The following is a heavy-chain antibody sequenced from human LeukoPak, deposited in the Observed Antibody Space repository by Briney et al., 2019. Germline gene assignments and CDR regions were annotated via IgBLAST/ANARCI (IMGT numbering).Heavy chain of an antibody. V-gene: IGHV4-30-4*01. CDR3: ARPYYYDSRIDP. CDR2: MYYSGST. J-gene: IGHJ5*02. Sequence: NPSQTLSLTCTVSGDSISSLDYCWSWIHQAPGKGLEWIAYMYYSGSTYYNPSLKSRVTMSADTSKNQLSLKLSSVTAADTAVYYCARPYYYDSRIDPWGQGILVTVSS. D-gene: IGHD3-22*01. CDR1: GDSISSLDYC.